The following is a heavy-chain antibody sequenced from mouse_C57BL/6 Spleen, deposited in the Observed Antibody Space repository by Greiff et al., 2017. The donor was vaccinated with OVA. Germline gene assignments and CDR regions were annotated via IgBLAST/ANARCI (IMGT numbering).Heavy chain of an antibody. Sequence: QVQLQQPGAELVRPGSSVKLSCKASGYTFTSYWMHWVKQRPIQGLEWIGNIDPSDSETHYNQKFKDKATLTVDKSSSTAYMQLSSLTSEDSAVYYCARRPIYYGYDGDSSYAMDYWGQGTSVTVSS. V-gene: IGHV1-52*01. D-gene: IGHD2-2*01. CDR3: ARRPIYYGYDGDSSYAMDY. CDR2: IDPSDSET. J-gene: IGHJ4*01. CDR1: GYTFTSYW.